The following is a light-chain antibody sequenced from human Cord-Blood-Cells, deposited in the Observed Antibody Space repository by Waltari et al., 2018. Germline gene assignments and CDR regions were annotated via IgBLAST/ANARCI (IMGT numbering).Light chain of an antibody. Sequence: AFQLHQSPSSLSASVGDIVTFTCRASQGISIALAWYQQKPGKAPKLLIYDASSLESGVPSRFSGSGSGTDFTLTISSLQPEDFANYYCQQFNSYPLTFGGGTKVEIK. V-gene: IGKV1-13*02. CDR1: QGISIA. J-gene: IGKJ4*01. CDR2: DAS. CDR3: QQFNSYPLT.